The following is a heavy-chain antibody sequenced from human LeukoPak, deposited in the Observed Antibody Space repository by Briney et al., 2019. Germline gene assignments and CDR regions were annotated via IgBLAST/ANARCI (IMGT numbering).Heavy chain of an antibody. Sequence: GGSLRLSCAASGFTFNSYWMSWVRQAPGKGLEWVANINQDGSEKNYVESAKGRFTVSRDNARHSLYLQMNSLRAEDTAVYYCASGNGWYNKYYFDYWGQGTLVSVSS. CDR1: GFTFNSYW. CDR2: INQDGSEK. CDR3: ASGNGWYNKYYFDY. D-gene: IGHD6-19*01. J-gene: IGHJ4*02. V-gene: IGHV3-7*01.